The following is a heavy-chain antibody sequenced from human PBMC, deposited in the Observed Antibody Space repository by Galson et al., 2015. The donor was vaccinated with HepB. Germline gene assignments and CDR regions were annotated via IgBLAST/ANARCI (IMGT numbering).Heavy chain of an antibody. CDR3: ARGLQSHHSSSWYWDFDY. CDR1: GGTFSSYA. D-gene: IGHD6-13*01. V-gene: IGHV1-69*01. CDR2: IIPIFGTA. Sequence: KVSCKASGGTFSSYAISWVRQAPGQGLEWMGGIIPIFGTANYAQKFQGRVTITADESTSTAYMELSSLRSEDTAVYYCARGLQSHHSSSWYWDFDYWGQGTLVTVSS. J-gene: IGHJ4*02.